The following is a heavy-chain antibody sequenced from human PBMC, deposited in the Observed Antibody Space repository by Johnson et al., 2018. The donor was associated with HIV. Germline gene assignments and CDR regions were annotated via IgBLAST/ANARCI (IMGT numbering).Heavy chain of an antibody. CDR1: GFTFSRFG. Sequence: QVQLVESGGGVVQPGGSLRLSCVASGFTFSRFGMHWVRQAPGKGLEWVAFIRYDGSDKYYADSVKGRLTISRDNSKNTLYLQMNSLRAEDTAVYYCAGGTTSGSDGSSWDGAFDIWGQGTMVTVSS. D-gene: IGHD6-13*01. CDR2: IRYDGSDK. CDR3: AGGTTSGSDGSSWDGAFDI. V-gene: IGHV3-30*02. J-gene: IGHJ3*02.